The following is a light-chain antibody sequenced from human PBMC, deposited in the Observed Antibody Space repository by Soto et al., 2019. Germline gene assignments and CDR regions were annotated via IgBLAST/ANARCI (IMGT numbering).Light chain of an antibody. Sequence: EIVLTQSPGTLSLSQGESATISCKASESIYINSFAWYYQKPGQPPRLLLYGASTRATGIPDRFSGSGSGTDFVLSIDRLEVEDSGIYYCQQYGASPCTFGPGTRVDIK. CDR3: QQYGASPCT. CDR1: ESIYINS. CDR2: GAS. V-gene: IGKV3-20*01. J-gene: IGKJ3*01.